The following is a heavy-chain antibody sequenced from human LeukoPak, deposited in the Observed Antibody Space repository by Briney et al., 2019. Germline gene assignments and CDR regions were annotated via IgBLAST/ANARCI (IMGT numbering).Heavy chain of an antibody. D-gene: IGHD1-7*01. CDR2: IYNGGST. Sequence: PGGSLRLSCAASGFTVSNSYMSWVRQAPGKGLEWVSVIYNGGSTYYADSVKGRFTISRDNSKNTLDLQMNSLRAEDTAVYYCARDNWNYGASDYWGQGTLVTVSS. CDR3: ARDNWNYGASDY. J-gene: IGHJ4*02. CDR1: GFTVSNSY. V-gene: IGHV3-66*01.